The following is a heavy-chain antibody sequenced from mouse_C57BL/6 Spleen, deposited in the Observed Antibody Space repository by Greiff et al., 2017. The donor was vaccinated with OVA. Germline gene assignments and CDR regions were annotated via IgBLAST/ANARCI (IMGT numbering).Heavy chain of an antibody. CDR1: GYTFTNYW. J-gene: IGHJ2*01. V-gene: IGHV1-63*01. D-gene: IGHD2-1*01. CDR2: IYPGGGYT. CDR3: ARLYGNYFDY. Sequence: QVQLQQSGAELVRPGTSVKMSCKASGYTFTNYWIGWAKQRPGHGLEWIGDIYPGGGYTNYNEKFKGKATLTADKSSSTAYMQFSSLTSEDSAIYYCARLYGNYFDYWGQGTTLTVSS.